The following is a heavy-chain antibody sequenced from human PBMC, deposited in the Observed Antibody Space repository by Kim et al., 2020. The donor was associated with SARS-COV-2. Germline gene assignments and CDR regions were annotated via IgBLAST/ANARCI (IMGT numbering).Heavy chain of an antibody. V-gene: IGHV1-18*04. D-gene: IGHD1-26*01. CDR2: ISAYNGNT. Sequence: ASVKVSCKASGYTFTSYGISWVRQAPGQGLEWMGWISAYNGNTNYAQKLQGRVTMTTDTSTSTAYMELRSLRSDDTAVYYCASDRKGGSYLASDYWGQGTLVTVSS. CDR1: GYTFTSYG. CDR3: ASDRKGGSYLASDY. J-gene: IGHJ4*02.